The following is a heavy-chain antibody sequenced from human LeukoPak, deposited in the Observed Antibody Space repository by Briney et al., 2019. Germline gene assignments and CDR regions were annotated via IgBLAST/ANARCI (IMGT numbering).Heavy chain of an antibody. J-gene: IGHJ4*02. Sequence: GGSLRLSCAASGFTFSSYSMNWVRQAPGKGLEWVAFIRYDGSNKYYADSVKGRFTISRDNSKNTLYLQMNSLRAEDTAVYYCAKDLRYGGSYYTTAVDYWGQGTLVTVSS. CDR3: AKDLRYGGSYYTTAVDY. CDR2: IRYDGSNK. V-gene: IGHV3-30*02. CDR1: GFTFSSYS. D-gene: IGHD1-26*01.